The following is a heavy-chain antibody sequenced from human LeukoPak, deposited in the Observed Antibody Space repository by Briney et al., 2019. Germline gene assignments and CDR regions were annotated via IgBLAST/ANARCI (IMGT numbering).Heavy chain of an antibody. CDR1: GFTFSNYA. CDR3: AKYVLPGGTPNPDYGLDV. Sequence: PGGSLRLSCSASGFTFSNYAFHWVRQAPGKGLEYVSLISSNGDSTYYADSVKGRFTISRDNSKSTLYLQMNSLRAEDTAVYYCAKYVLPGGTPNPDYGLDVWGQGTTVTVSS. J-gene: IGHJ6*01. V-gene: IGHV3-64*04. CDR2: ISSNGDST. D-gene: IGHD6-13*01.